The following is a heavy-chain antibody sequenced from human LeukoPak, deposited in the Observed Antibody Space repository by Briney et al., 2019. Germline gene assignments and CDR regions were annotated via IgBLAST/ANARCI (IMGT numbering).Heavy chain of an antibody. CDR1: GFTFSSYG. Sequence: GGSLRLSCAASGFTFSSYGMHWVRQAPGKGLEWVAVIWYDGSNKYYADSVKGRYTISRDNSKNTLYLQMNSLRAEDTAVYYCARDLRPNYYGSGSYFDYWGQGTLVTVSS. CDR2: IWYDGSNK. D-gene: IGHD3-10*01. J-gene: IGHJ4*02. V-gene: IGHV3-33*01. CDR3: ARDLRPNYYGSGSYFDY.